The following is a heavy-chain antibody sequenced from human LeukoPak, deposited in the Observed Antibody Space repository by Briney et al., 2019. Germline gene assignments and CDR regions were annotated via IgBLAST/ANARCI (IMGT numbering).Heavy chain of an antibody. J-gene: IGHJ6*03. Sequence: PGGSLRLSCAASGFTFSSFGMHWVRQAPGKGLEWVAFIRYDGSNKYYADSVKGRFTISRDNSKNTLYLQMNSLRAEDTAVYYCAKDPAVSSGWYLGYYYYYMDVWGKGTTVTISS. CDR1: GFTFSSFG. D-gene: IGHD6-19*01. CDR2: IRYDGSNK. V-gene: IGHV3-30*02. CDR3: AKDPAVSSGWYLGYYYYYMDV.